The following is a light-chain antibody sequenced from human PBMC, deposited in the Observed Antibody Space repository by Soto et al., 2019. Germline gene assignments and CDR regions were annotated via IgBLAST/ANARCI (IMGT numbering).Light chain of an antibody. J-gene: IGKJ1*01. CDR2: DAS. CDR3: QQYYSYWT. CDR1: YTISNL. Sequence: DIQMTQSPSTLSASVGDRDTITCRAIYTISNLLAWYQQKPGKAPKLLIYDASSLEGGVPSRFSGSGSGTEFTLTLSSLQPDDFATYYCQQYYSYWTFGQGTKVDIK. V-gene: IGKV1-5*01.